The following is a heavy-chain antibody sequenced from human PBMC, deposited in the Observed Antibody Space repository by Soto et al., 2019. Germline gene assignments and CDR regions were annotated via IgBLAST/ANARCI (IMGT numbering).Heavy chain of an antibody. V-gene: IGHV4-34*01. D-gene: IGHD1-26*01. CDR3: ARSFDSGSYVAFDY. J-gene: IGHJ4*02. Sequence: QVQLQQWGAGLLKPSETLSLTCAVYGGSFSGHYWSWIRQPPGKGLEWIAEINHSGSTNYNPSLKRRVTISVDTSKNQFSLKLNSVTAADTAVYYCARSFDSGSYVAFDYWGQGTLVTVSS. CDR2: INHSGST. CDR1: GGSFSGHY.